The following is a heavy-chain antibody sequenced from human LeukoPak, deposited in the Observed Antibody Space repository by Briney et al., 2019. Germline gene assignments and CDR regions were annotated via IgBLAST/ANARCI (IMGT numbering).Heavy chain of an antibody. V-gene: IGHV3-33*08. CDR1: GFTFSTYG. D-gene: IGHD6-6*01. CDR2: TWYHGNNK. Sequence: GGSLRLSCAASGFTFSTYGMHWVRQAPGKGLEWVSGTWYHGNNKYYADSVKGRFTIPRDNSKNTLYLQMNSLRAEDTAVYYCARDLVSSSSSRDYYYAVDVWGQGTTVTVSS. CDR3: ARDLVSSSSSRDYYYAVDV. J-gene: IGHJ6*02.